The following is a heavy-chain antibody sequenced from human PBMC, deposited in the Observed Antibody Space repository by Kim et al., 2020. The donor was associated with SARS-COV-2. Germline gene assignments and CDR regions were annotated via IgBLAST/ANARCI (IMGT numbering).Heavy chain of an antibody. Sequence: GGSLRLSCAASGFTFSSYSMNWVRQAPGKGLEWVSSISSSSSYIYYAYSVKGRFTISRDNAKNSLYLQMNSLRAEDTAVYYCAKDAAYCSSTSCYGYYFDYWGQGTLVTVSS. CDR2: ISSSSSYI. V-gene: IGHV3-21*01. CDR3: AKDAAYCSSTSCYGYYFDY. D-gene: IGHD2-2*01. J-gene: IGHJ4*02. CDR1: GFTFSSYS.